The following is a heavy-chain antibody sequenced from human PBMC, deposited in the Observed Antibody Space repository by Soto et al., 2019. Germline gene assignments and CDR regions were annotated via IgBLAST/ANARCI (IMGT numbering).Heavy chain of an antibody. Sequence: GGSLRLSCAASGFTFSSYSMNWVRRAPGKGLEWVSYISSSSSTIYYADSVKGRFTISRDNAKNSLYLQMNSLRDEDTAVYYCARERDIVVGKNVYYYGMDVWGQGTTVTVS. J-gene: IGHJ6*02. CDR2: ISSSSSTI. CDR3: ARERDIVVGKNVYYYGMDV. CDR1: GFTFSSYS. D-gene: IGHD2-2*01. V-gene: IGHV3-48*02.